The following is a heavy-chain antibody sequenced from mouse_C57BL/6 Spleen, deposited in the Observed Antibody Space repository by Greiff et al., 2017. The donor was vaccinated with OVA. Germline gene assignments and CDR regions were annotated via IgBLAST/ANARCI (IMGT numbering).Heavy chain of an antibody. Sequence: QVQLKQPGAELVMPGASVKLSCKASGYTFTSYWMHWVKQRPGRGLEWIGEIDPSDSYTNYNQKFKGKSTLTVDKSSSTAYMQLSSLTSEDSAVYYCARRYYDRSYWYFDVWGTGTTVTVSS. CDR2: IDPSDSYT. CDR3: ARRYYDRSYWYFDV. J-gene: IGHJ1*03. V-gene: IGHV1-69*01. D-gene: IGHD1-1*01. CDR1: GYTFTSYW.